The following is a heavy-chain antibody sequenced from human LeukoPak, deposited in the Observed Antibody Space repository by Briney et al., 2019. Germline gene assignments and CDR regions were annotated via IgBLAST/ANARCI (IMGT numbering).Heavy chain of an antibody. CDR2: ISSSSSYT. J-gene: IGHJ4*02. V-gene: IGHV3-11*06. Sequence: LSLTCTVSDGSSSSSSWNWIRQPPGKGLEWVSYISSSSSYTNYADSVKGRFTISRDNAKNSLYLQMNSLRAEDTAVYYCARWGVLELVFDYWGQGTLVTVSS. D-gene: IGHD1-7*01. CDR3: ARWGVLELVFDY. CDR1: DGSSSSSS.